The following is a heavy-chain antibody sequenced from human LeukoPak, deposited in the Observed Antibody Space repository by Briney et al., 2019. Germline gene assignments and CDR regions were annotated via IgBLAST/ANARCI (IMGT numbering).Heavy chain of an antibody. D-gene: IGHD3-10*01. CDR2: ITSSSTYI. V-gene: IGHV3-21*01. CDR3: TRTYGSGSYSPY. Sequence: PGGSLRLSCAASGFTFSSYSMDWLRQAPGKGLEWVSSITSSSTYIYYADSVKGRFTVSRDNAKNSLYLQMNSLRAEDTALYYCTRTYGSGSYSPYWSQGTLVTVSS. J-gene: IGHJ4*02. CDR1: GFTFSSYS.